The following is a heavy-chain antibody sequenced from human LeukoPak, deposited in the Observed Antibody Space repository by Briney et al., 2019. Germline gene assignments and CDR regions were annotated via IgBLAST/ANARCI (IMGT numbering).Heavy chain of an antibody. D-gene: IGHD3-10*01. CDR1: GGSFSGYY. CDR2: INHSGST. Sequence: PSETLSLTCAVYGGSFSGYYWSWIRQPPGKGLEWIGEINHSGSTNYNPSLKSRVTISVDTSKNQFSLKLSSVTAADTAVYYCARGGLLLWFGELLSRQHRDFDYWGQGTLVTVSS. J-gene: IGHJ4*02. V-gene: IGHV4-34*01. CDR3: ARGGLLLWFGELLSRQHRDFDY.